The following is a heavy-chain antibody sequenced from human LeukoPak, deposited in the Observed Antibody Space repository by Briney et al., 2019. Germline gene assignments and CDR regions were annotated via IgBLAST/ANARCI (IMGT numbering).Heavy chain of an antibody. CDR3: ARNWATWAVAGTRYFDY. D-gene: IGHD6-19*01. V-gene: IGHV3-23*01. Sequence: GGSLRLSCAVSGFTFSNYAMNWVRQAPGKGLEWVSGIIDTVGSTFYADSVKGRFTISRDNSKNTLYLQMNSLRAEDTAVYYCARNWATWAVAGTRYFDYWGQGTLVTVSS. J-gene: IGHJ4*02. CDR1: GFTFSNYA. CDR2: IIDTVGST.